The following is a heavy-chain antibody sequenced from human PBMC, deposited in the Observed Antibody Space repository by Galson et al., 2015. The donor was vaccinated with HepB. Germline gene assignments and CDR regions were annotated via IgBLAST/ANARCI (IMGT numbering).Heavy chain of an antibody. D-gene: IGHD2-15*01. Sequence: QSGAEVKKPGESLKISCKGSGYSFTSYWIGWVRQMPGKGLEWMGIIYPGDSDTRYSPSFQGQVTISADKSISTAYLQWSSLKASDTAMYYCARTPLGYCSGGSCYSVLDYWGQGTLVTVSS. CDR1: GYSFTSYW. CDR3: ARTPLGYCSGGSCYSVLDY. V-gene: IGHV5-51*01. J-gene: IGHJ4*02. CDR2: IYPGDSDT.